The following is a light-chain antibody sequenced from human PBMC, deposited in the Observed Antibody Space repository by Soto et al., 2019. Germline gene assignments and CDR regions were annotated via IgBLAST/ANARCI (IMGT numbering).Light chain of an antibody. CDR1: SGYSNYK. CDR2: VGTGGIVG. CDR3: GTDHGSGSNFVWV. V-gene: IGLV9-49*01. J-gene: IGLJ2*01. Sequence: QTVVTQPPSASASLGASVTLTCTLSSGYSNYKVDWYQQRPGKGPRFVMRVGTGGIVGSKGDGIPDRFSVLGSGLNRYLTIKNIQEEDESDYHCGTDHGSGSNFVWVFGGGTKVTFL.